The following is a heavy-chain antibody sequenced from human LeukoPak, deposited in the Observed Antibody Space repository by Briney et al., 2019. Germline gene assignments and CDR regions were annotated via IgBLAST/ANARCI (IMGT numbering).Heavy chain of an antibody. D-gene: IGHD3-10*01. V-gene: IGHV4-34*01. CDR1: GVSFSGYY. CDR2: INHSGST. J-gene: IGHJ5*02. Sequence: SETLSLTCAVYGVSFSGYYWSWIRQPPGKGLEWIREINHSGSTNYNPSPKSRVTISVDTSKNQFSLKLSSVTAADTAVYYCARAFARDYYGSGSYYSAWGQGTLVTVSS. CDR3: ARAFARDYYGSGSYYSA.